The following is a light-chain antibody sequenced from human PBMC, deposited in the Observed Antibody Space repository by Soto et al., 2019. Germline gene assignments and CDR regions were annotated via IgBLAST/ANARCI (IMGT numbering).Light chain of an antibody. Sequence: EIVLTQSPATLSLSPGERATLSCRASQSVSSYLAWYQQKPGQAPRLLIYDASNRAPGIPARFSGSGSGTDFTLTISTLEPEDFAVYYCQQRSHWPRTFGQGTKLEIK. CDR3: QQRSHWPRT. CDR2: DAS. V-gene: IGKV3-11*01. J-gene: IGKJ2*01. CDR1: QSVSSY.